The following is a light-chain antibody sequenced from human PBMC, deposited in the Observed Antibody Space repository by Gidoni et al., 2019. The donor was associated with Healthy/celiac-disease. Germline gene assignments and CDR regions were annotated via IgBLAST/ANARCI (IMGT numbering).Light chain of an antibody. CDR2: DVN. V-gene: IGLV2-14*03. J-gene: IGLJ2*01. Sequence: QSALTQPASVSGSPGQSITISCSGSSSAIGDYKYVSWYQQRPGIAPKLMIYDVNNRPSGVSNRFSGSKSGNTASLTISGLQAEDEADYFCSSYTTTGTVVFGGGTKLTVL. CDR1: SSAIGDYKY. CDR3: SSYTTTGTVV.